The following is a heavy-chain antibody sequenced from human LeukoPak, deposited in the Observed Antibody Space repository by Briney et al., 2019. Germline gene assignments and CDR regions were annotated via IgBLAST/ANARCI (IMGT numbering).Heavy chain of an antibody. CDR2: ISSSSSYI. CDR1: GFTFSSYS. D-gene: IGHD3-22*01. CDR3: ASGDSSGYYFIPFDY. Sequence: GGSLRLSCAASGFTFSSYSMNWVRQAPGKGLEWVSSISSSSSYIYYADSVKGRFTISRDNSKNTVYLQMNSLRAEDTAVYYCASGDSSGYYFIPFDYWGQGTLVTVSS. V-gene: IGHV3-21*01. J-gene: IGHJ4*02.